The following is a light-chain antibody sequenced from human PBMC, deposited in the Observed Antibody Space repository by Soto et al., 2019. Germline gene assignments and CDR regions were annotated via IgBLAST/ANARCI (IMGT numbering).Light chain of an antibody. CDR1: ERISNN. J-gene: IGKJ1*01. CDR2: SAS. Sequence: EIVMTQSPVTLSVSPGESATLSCRASERISNNLAWYQQKPGQAPRLLIYSASTRATGIPARFIGSGSGTEFTLTISSLQSEDFAVYYCQQYINLWTFGQGTKVDIK. CDR3: QQYINLWT. V-gene: IGKV3D-15*01.